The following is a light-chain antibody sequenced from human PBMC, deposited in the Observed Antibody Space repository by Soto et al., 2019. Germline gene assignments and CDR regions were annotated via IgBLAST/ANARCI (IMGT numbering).Light chain of an antibody. V-gene: IGKV3-20*01. J-gene: IGKJ1*01. CDR3: QQYGRSPPT. CDR1: QSVSSTY. CDR2: GAS. Sequence: EIVMTQSPGTLSLSPGERATLSCRASQSVSSTYLAWYKQKPGQAPRLLSYGASSRATGIPDRFSGSGSGTEFTLTISRLEPEDYEVYYCQQYGRSPPTFGQGTKVDIK.